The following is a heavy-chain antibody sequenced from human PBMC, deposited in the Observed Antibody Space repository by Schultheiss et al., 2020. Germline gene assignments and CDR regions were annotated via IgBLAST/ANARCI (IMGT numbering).Heavy chain of an antibody. J-gene: IGHJ4*02. CDR2: INSDGSST. CDR3: ARAKGGGYSYHIFDY. CDR1: GFTFSSYW. D-gene: IGHD5-18*01. V-gene: IGHV3-74*01. Sequence: GGSLRLSCAASGFTFSSYWMHWVRQAPGKGLVWVSRINSDGSSTSYADSVKGRFTISRDNAKNTLYLQMNSLRAEDTAVYYCARAKGGGYSYHIFDYWGQGTLVTVSS.